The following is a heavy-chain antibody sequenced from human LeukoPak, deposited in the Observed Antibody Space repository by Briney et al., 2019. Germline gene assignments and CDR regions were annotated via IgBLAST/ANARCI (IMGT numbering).Heavy chain of an antibody. CDR3: ARAPVQDLSFVGWFDS. Sequence: SATLSLTCTVSGGSMTSDYWNWIRLPAGKGLEWLARISASGSTNYSPSLFSRVTMSVDTSGNQFSLKLNSVTAADTAVYFCARAPVQDLSFVGWFDSWGQGALVIVSS. CDR2: ISASGST. D-gene: IGHD1-26*01. J-gene: IGHJ5*01. CDR1: GGSMTSDY. V-gene: IGHV4-4*07.